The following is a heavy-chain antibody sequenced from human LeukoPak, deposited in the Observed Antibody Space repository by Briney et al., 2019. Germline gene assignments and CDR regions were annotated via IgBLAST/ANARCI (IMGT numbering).Heavy chain of an antibody. CDR3: ARNILTGYYTGFDY. J-gene: IGHJ4*02. CDR1: GFTFSIYS. D-gene: IGHD3-9*01. CDR2: ISSSSSYI. Sequence: KPGGSLRLSCAASGFTFSIYSMNWVRQAPGKGLEWVSSISSSSSYIYYADSVKGRFTISRDNAKNSLYLQMNGLRAEDTAVYYCARNILTGYYTGFDYWGQGTLVTVSS. V-gene: IGHV3-21*01.